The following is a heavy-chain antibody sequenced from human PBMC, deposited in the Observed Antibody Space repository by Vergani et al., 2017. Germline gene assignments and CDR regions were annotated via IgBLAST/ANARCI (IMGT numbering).Heavy chain of an antibody. V-gene: IGHV5-51*01. CDR1: GYSFTSYW. J-gene: IGHJ3*02. D-gene: IGHD2-2*01. CDR3: AXTEEYQLLVGARGAFDI. Sequence: EVQLVQSGAEVKKPGESLKISCKGSGYSFTSYWIGWVRQMPGKSLEWMGIIYPGDSDTRYSPSFQGQVTISADKSISTAYLQWSSLKASDTAMYYCAXTEEYQLLVGARGAFDIWGQGTMVTVSS. CDR2: IYPGDSDT.